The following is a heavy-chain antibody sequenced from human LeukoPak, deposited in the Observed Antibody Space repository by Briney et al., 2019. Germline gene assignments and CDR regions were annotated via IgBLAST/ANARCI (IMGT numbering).Heavy chain of an antibody. CDR2: IYYSEST. Sequence: SETLSLTCTVSGGSISSYYWSWIRQPPGKGLEWIGYIYYSESTNYNPSLKSRVTISVDTSKNQFSLKLSSVTAADTAVYYCARGNIVATIFDYWGQGTLVTVSS. CDR3: ARGNIVATIFDY. CDR1: GGSISSYY. D-gene: IGHD5-12*01. J-gene: IGHJ4*02. V-gene: IGHV4-59*01.